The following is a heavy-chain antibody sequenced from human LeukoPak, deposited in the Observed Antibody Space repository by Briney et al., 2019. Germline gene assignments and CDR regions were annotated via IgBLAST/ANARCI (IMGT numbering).Heavy chain of an antibody. Sequence: GGSLRLSCAASGFTFSSYSMNWVRQAPGKGLEWVSSISSSSSYIYYADSVEGRFTISRDNAKNSLYLQMNSLRAEDTAVYYCARDLVQQGDWFDPWGQGTLVTVSS. J-gene: IGHJ5*02. CDR1: GFTFSSYS. CDR2: ISSSSSYI. D-gene: IGHD3-10*01. V-gene: IGHV3-21*01. CDR3: ARDLVQQGDWFDP.